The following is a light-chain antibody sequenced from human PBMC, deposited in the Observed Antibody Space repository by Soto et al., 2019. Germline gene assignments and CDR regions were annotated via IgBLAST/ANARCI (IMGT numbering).Light chain of an antibody. CDR3: SSFVGSNIFF. CDR2: EVT. V-gene: IGLV2-8*01. J-gene: IGLJ1*01. CDR1: RSDVGRYNY. Sequence: QSVLTQPPSASGSPGQSVTISCTGTRSDVGRYNYVSWYQLHPGKVPKLLIYEVTKRPSGIPDRFSGSKSGNTASLTVSGLQAEDEADYYCSSFVGSNIFFFGSGTKVNV.